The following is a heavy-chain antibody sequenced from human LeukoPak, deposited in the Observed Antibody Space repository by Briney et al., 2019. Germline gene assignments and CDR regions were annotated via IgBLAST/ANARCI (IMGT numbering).Heavy chain of an antibody. D-gene: IGHD3-16*01. CDR2: INDNGHS. CDR1: GGPLKDYY. Sequence: SEPLSLTCSVSGGPLKDYYWSWIGQPPRRGLEGIAYINDNGHSGSNPALESRVTISVDTSKNHCSLRLRSVTAADTAVYFCARDSDDYVRGSFSDYWGKGILVTVSS. J-gene: IGHJ4*02. CDR3: ARDSDDYVRGSFSDY. V-gene: IGHV4-59*12.